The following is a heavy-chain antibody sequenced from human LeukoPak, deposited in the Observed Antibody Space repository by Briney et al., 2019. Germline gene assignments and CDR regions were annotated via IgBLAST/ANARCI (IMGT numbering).Heavy chain of an antibody. J-gene: IGHJ4*02. Sequence: GGSLRLSCAASGFTFSNAWMSWVRQAPGKGLEWVGRIKSKTDGGTTDYAAPVKGRFTISRDDSKNTLYLQMNSLKTEDTAVYYCTTVRCSSTSCYLDYWGQGTLVTVSS. CDR3: TTVRCSSTSCYLDY. CDR2: IKSKTDGGTT. V-gene: IGHV3-15*01. CDR1: GFTFSNAW. D-gene: IGHD2-2*01.